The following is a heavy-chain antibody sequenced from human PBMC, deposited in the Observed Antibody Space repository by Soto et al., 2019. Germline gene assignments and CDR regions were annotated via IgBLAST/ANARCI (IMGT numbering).Heavy chain of an antibody. J-gene: IGHJ4*01. Sequence: SETLSLTCTVSGGSISSGGYYWSWIRQHPGKGPEWIASIYHGGTTFYNPSLKSRITISVDTSNNQFSLKLTSVTAADTAVYYCARVHVMVVAGSTFDYWGHGTLVTVSS. CDR3: ARVHVMVVAGSTFDY. V-gene: IGHV4-39*07. D-gene: IGHD6-19*01. CDR1: GGSISSGGYY. CDR2: IYHGGTT.